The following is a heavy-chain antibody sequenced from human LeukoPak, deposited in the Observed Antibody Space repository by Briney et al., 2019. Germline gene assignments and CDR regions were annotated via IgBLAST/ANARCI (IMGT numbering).Heavy chain of an antibody. CDR3: ARDKGTMPFDI. Sequence: SETLSLTCAVYGGSLSDYYWSWIRQSAGKGLEWIGRIYSSGSTHYNPSLKSRVSISRDTSKNHFSLNLRSVTAADTAVYYCARDKGTMPFDIWGQGTMVTVSS. CDR1: GGSLSDYY. CDR2: IYSSGST. V-gene: IGHV4-4*07. D-gene: IGHD4/OR15-4a*01. J-gene: IGHJ3*02.